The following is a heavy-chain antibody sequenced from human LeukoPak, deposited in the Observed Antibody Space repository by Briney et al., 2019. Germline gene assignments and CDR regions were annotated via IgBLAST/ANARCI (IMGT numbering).Heavy chain of an antibody. J-gene: IGHJ4*02. CDR3: AGLRGKITTIDY. V-gene: IGHV3-74*03. Sequence: PGGSLRLSCVASEFTFSSYWMHWLRQAPGEGLVWVSVINSDGSTTLYADSVKGRFTISRDNAKNTLYLQMNSLRAEDTAVYYCAGLRGKITTIDYWGQGTLVTVSS. CDR1: EFTFSSYW. CDR2: INSDGSTT. D-gene: IGHD4-11*01.